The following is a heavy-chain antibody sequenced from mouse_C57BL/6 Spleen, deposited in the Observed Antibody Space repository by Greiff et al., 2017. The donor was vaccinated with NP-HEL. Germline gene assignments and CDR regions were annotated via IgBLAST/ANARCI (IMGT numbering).Heavy chain of an antibody. V-gene: IGHV1-15*01. CDR2: IDPETGGT. CDR1: GYTFTDYE. D-gene: IGHD1-2*01. Sequence: QVQLQQPGTELVKPGASVTLSCKASGYTFTDYEMHWVKQTPVHGLEWIGAIDPETGGTAYNQKFKGKAILTADKSSSTAYMELRSLTSEDSAVYYCTRATPHYYAMDYWGQGTSVTVSS. CDR3: TRATPHYYAMDY. J-gene: IGHJ4*01.